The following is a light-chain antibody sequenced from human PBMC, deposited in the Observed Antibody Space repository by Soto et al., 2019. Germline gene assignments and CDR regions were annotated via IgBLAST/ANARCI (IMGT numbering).Light chain of an antibody. Sequence: QSALTQPASVSGSPGQSITISCSGPTTDIHDFNSISWYQQHPGKAPKLIIYEVTDRPSGVSNRFSGSKSGNTASLTISGLQAEDEADYYCSSYTSSYTHVFGIGTKLTVL. CDR2: EVT. CDR1: TTDIHDFNS. V-gene: IGLV2-14*01. J-gene: IGLJ1*01. CDR3: SSYTSSYTHV.